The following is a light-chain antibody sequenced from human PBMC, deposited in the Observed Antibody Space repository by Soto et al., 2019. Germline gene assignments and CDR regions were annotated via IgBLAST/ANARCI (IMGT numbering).Light chain of an antibody. Sequence: QSVLTQPASVSGSPGQSITISCTGTSTDVGGYNYVSWYQQHPGKAPKLMIYDVTKRPSGVPDRFSGSKSGNTASLTIFGLQAEDEADYYCCSYAGSYTFDVFGTGTKVTVL. J-gene: IGLJ1*01. CDR1: STDVGGYNY. CDR3: CSYAGSYTFDV. V-gene: IGLV2-11*01. CDR2: DVT.